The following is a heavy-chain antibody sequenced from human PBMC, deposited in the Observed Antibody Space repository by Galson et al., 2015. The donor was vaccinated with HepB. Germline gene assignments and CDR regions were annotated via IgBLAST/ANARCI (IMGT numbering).Heavy chain of an antibody. V-gene: IGHV3-30*02. CDR1: GFTFSSHG. D-gene: IGHD5-12*01. CDR2: IRSAGSDK. CDR3: ARSRGYSGYDI. Sequence: SLRLSCAASGFTFSSHGMHWVRQAPCKGLEWVAFIRSAGSDKYYVDSVKDRFTIYRDNARSLLYLQMDSLRGDDSAVYFCARSRGYSGYDIWGQGTTVSVSS. J-gene: IGHJ3*02.